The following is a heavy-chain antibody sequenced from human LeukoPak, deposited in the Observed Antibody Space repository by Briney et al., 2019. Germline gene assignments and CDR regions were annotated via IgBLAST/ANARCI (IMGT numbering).Heavy chain of an antibody. CDR1: GYTFTSYD. CDR2: MNPNSGNT. J-gene: IGHJ6*02. V-gene: IGHV1-8*01. D-gene: IGHD3-9*01. Sequence: GASVKVSCKASGYTFTSYDINWVRQATGQGLEWMGWMNPNSGNTGYAQKFQGRVTMTRNTSISTAYMELSSLRSEDTAVYYCARGYFDWLLPVIYYSGMDVWGQGTTVTVSS. CDR3: ARGYFDWLLPVIYYSGMDV.